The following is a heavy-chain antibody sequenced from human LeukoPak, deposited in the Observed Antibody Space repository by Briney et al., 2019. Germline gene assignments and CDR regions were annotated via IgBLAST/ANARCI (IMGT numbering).Heavy chain of an antibody. CDR2: IIPILGIA. Sequence: GASVKVSCKASGGTFSSYAISWVRQAPGQGLEWMGRIIPILGIANYAQKFQGRVTITADKSTSTAYMELSSLRSEDTAVYYCASPKGYCSSTSCFGPAYYGMDVWGQGTTVTVSS. CDR1: GGTFSSYA. J-gene: IGHJ6*02. V-gene: IGHV1-69*04. CDR3: ASPKGYCSSTSCFGPAYYGMDV. D-gene: IGHD2-2*01.